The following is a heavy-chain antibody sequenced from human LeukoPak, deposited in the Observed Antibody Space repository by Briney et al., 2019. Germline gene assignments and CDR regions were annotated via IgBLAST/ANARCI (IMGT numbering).Heavy chain of an antibody. CDR3: ARGHLYCSSTSCYQILNY. V-gene: IGHV1-8*03. CDR2: INPNSGNT. D-gene: IGHD2-2*01. Sequence: ASVKVSCKASGYTFTSYDINWVRQATGQGLEWMGWINPNSGNTGYAQKFQGRVTITRNTSISTAYMELSSLRSEDTAVYYCARGHLYCSSTSCYQILNYWGQGTLVTVSS. J-gene: IGHJ4*02. CDR1: GYTFTSYD.